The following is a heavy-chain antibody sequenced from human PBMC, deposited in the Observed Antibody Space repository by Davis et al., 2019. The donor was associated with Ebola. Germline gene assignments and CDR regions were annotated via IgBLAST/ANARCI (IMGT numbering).Heavy chain of an antibody. CDR1: GGTFSSYA. CDR2: IIPIFGTA. Sequence: SVKVSCKASGGTFSSYAISWVRQAPGQGLEWMGGIIPIFGTANYAQKFQGRVTITADKSTSTAYMELSSLRSEDTAVYYCARKHTAMVDGMDVWGQGTTVTVSS. CDR3: ARKHTAMVDGMDV. J-gene: IGHJ6*02. V-gene: IGHV1-69*06. D-gene: IGHD5-18*01.